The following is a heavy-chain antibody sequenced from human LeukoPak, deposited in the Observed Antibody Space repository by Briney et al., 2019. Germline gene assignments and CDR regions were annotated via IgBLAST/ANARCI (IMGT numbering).Heavy chain of an antibody. Sequence: GGSLRLSCAAFGFTFSSYAMSWVRQAPAKGLEWVSAISGSGGSTYYTDSVKGRFTISRDNSRNTLCLQMNSLRADDTAVYYCAKTKLGDCSGGSCYSRHYRLDYWGQGTLVTVSA. D-gene: IGHD2-15*01. V-gene: IGHV3-23*01. J-gene: IGHJ4*02. CDR3: AKTKLGDCSGGSCYSRHYRLDY. CDR1: GFTFSSYA. CDR2: ISGSGGST.